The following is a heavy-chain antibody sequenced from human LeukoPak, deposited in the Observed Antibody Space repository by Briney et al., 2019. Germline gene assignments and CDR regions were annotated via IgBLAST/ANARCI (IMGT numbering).Heavy chain of an antibody. CDR3: ARVAPYYDILTGFSPEYYFDY. CDR2: ISVYNGNT. D-gene: IGHD3-9*01. V-gene: IGHV1-18*01. CDR1: GYTFLRYG. Sequence: ASVKVSCKASGYTFLRYGINWVRQAPGQGLEWMGWISVYNGNTNYAQKLQGRVTMTTDTSTSTAYMELRSLRSDDTAVYYCARVAPYYDILTGFSPEYYFDYWGQGTLVTVSS. J-gene: IGHJ4*02.